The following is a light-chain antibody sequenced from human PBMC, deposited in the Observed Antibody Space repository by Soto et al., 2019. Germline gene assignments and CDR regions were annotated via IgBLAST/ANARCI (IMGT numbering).Light chain of an antibody. Sequence: DIQMPQSPSTLSASVGDRVTITCRASQSISNWVGCYQHKPGKAPKLLIYKASSLEVVVPSRFSGSGSGTEFTLTISSLQPDDFATYYCQQYHSYSRTFGQGTKVDIK. CDR2: KAS. V-gene: IGKV1-5*03. J-gene: IGKJ1*01. CDR1: QSISNW. CDR3: QQYHSYSRT.